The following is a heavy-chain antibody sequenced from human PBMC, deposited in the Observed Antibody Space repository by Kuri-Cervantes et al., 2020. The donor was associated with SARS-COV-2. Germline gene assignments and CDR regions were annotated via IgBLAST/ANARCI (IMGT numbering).Heavy chain of an antibody. CDR3: ATGYSSRGGFDP. V-gene: IGHV4-39*01. D-gene: IGHD6-13*01. CDR2: IYYSGNT. CDR1: GGSIGRRNYY. Sequence: SETLSLTCTVSGGSIGRRNYYWGWTRQPPGKGLEWIGNIYYSGNTYYNPYLRSRVTISEDTSKNQFSLKLSSVTAADTAVYYCATGYSSRGGFDPWGQGTLVTVSS. J-gene: IGHJ5*02.